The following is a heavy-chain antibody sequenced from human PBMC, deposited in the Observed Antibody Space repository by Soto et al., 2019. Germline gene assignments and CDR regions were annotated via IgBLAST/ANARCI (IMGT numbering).Heavy chain of an antibody. V-gene: IGHV3-66*01. CDR1: GFTVSSNY. CDR2: IYSGGST. CDR3: ARARGKWMENDAFDI. D-gene: IGHD6-19*01. J-gene: IGHJ3*02. Sequence: EVQLVESGGGLVQPGGSLRLSCAASGFTVSSNYMRWVRQAPGKGLEWVSVIYSGGSTYYADSVKGRFTISRDNSKTTLYLQMNSLRAEDTAVYYCARARGKWMENDAFDIWGQGTMVTVSS.